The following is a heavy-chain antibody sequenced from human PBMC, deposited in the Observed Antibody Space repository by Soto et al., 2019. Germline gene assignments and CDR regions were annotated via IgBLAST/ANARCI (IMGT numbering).Heavy chain of an antibody. Sequence: GVSMSLSCSASGLTFSRHAMSWVRPAPGKGLEWVSTIHGSGANTYYADSVKGRFTISRDNSENTVYLQMSSLGAEDTAVYYCAKVPASDYYDSGFYYAMLFDVWGQGTLVT. CDR1: GLTFSRHA. CDR2: IHGSGANT. D-gene: IGHD3-22*01. V-gene: IGHV3-23*01. J-gene: IGHJ4*02. CDR3: AKVPASDYYDSGFYYAMLFDV.